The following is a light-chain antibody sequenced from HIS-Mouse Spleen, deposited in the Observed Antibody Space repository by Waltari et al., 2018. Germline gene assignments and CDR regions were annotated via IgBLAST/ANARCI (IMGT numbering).Light chain of an antibody. J-gene: IGLJ2*01. CDR3: YSTDSSGNHRV. Sequence: SYELTQPPSVSVSPGQTARITCSGDALPTKYAYWYQQKSGQAPVLVIYEDSKRPSGIPERFSGSSSERMATLTISGAQVEDEADYYCYSTDSSGNHRVFGGGTKLTVL. V-gene: IGLV3-10*01. CDR2: EDS. CDR1: ALPTKY.